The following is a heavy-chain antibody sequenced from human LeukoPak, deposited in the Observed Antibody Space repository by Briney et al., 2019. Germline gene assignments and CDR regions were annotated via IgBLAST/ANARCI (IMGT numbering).Heavy chain of an antibody. J-gene: IGHJ6*02. D-gene: IGHD6-13*01. CDR3: ARDHRSPYSSSWYYGMDV. CDR1: GFTFSSYS. V-gene: IGHV3-21*04. Sequence: GGSLRLSCAASGFTFSSYSMNWVRQAPGKGLEWVPSISSSSSYIYYADSVKGRFTISRDNAKNTLYLQMNSLRAEDTAVYYCARDHRSPYSSSWYYGMDVWGQGTTVTVSS. CDR2: ISSSSSYI.